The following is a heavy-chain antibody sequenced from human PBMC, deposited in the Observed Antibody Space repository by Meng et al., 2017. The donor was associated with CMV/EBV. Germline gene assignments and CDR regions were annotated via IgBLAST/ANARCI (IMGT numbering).Heavy chain of an antibody. CDR3: ATLTTGVPWFDP. Sequence: GESLKISCAASGFTFSSYEMNWVRQAPGKGLEWVSYISSSGSTIYYADSVKGRFTISRDNAKNSLYLQMDRLTADDTAVYYCATLTTGVPWFDPWGQGTLVTVSS. D-gene: IGHD1-14*01. CDR1: GFTFSSYE. V-gene: IGHV3-48*03. CDR2: ISSSGSTI. J-gene: IGHJ5*02.